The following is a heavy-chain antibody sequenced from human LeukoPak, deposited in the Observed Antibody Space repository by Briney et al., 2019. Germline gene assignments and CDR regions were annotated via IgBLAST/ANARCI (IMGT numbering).Heavy chain of an antibody. V-gene: IGHV1-2*06. CDR1: GYTFTGYY. J-gene: IGHJ4*02. Sequence: ASVKVSCKASGYTFTGYYMHWVRQAPGQGLEWMGRINPNSGCTNYAQKFQGRVTMTRDTSISTAYMELSRLRSDDTAVYYCARDLDYYGSGSYGDWGQGTLVTVSS. CDR3: ARDLDYYGSGSYGD. CDR2: INPNSGCT. D-gene: IGHD3-10*01.